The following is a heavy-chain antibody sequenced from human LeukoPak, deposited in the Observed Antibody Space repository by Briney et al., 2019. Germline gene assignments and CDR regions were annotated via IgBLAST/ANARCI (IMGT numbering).Heavy chain of an antibody. Sequence: GGSLRLSCAASGFIFRSYAMSWVRQAPGKGLEWVSSISSSGGRTFYADSVKGRATISRDNSKNVLYLQVNSLRAEDTAVFYCANYYYDKSGYKNWGQGTLVTVSS. D-gene: IGHD3-22*01. CDR1: GFIFRSYA. CDR3: ANYYYDKSGYKN. V-gene: IGHV3-23*01. CDR2: ISSSGGRT. J-gene: IGHJ4*02.